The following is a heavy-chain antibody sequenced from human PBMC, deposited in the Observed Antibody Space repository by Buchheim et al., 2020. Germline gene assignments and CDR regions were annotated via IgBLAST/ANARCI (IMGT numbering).Heavy chain of an antibody. Sequence: EVQLVESGGGLVQPGGSLRLSCAASGFIFSTYAMSWVRQAPGKGLEWVSSIRDSGGKKYYADSVKGRVTIFRENYKNKLYLQMNSLRAEDTAAYYCAKDPSLSGTYFDYWGQGTL. CDR3: AKDPSLSGTYFDY. CDR1: GFIFSTYA. D-gene: IGHD1-26*01. CDR2: IRDSGGKK. J-gene: IGHJ4*02. V-gene: IGHV3-23*04.